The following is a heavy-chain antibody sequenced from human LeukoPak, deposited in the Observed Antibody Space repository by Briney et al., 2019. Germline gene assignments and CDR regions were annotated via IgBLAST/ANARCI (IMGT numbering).Heavy chain of an antibody. J-gene: IGHJ3*02. CDR1: GFTVSSTY. V-gene: IGHV3-66*01. Sequence: GGSLRLSCAASGFTVSSTYMSWIRQAPGKGLEWVSVLYSGGSTYYVDSVKGRFTISRDNSKHTLYLQMNNLRAEDTAVYYCASLVGATDAFDIWGQGTMVTVSS. CDR3: ASLVGATDAFDI. D-gene: IGHD1-26*01. CDR2: LYSGGST.